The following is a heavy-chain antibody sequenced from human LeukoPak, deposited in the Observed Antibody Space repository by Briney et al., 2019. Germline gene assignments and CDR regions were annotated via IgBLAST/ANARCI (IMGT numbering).Heavy chain of an antibody. D-gene: IGHD2-15*01. CDR3: ARTPRVVVVVAATLFDY. V-gene: IGHV1-69*13. CDR2: IIPIFGTA. Sequence: GASVKVSCKASGGTFSSYAISWVRQAPGQGLEWMGGIIPIFGTANYAQKFQGRVTITADESTSTAYMELSSLRSEDTAVYYCARTPRVVVVVAATLFDYWGQGTLVTVSS. J-gene: IGHJ4*02. CDR1: GGTFSSYA.